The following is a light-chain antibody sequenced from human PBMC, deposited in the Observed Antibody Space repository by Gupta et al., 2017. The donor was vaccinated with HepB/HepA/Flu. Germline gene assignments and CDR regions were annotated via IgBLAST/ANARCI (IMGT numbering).Light chain of an antibody. V-gene: IGKV3-20*01. CDR3: QQYGGEPRT. J-gene: IGKJ1*01. CDR2: GPS. Sequence: IVLMHSPGPLSLSAGERATLSCRATQSVTTNVAWYRQRPGQAPRLLIYGPSNRAAGVPDRFSGSGSGTDFILTIIRLEPEEFAVYDCQQYGGEPRTFGQGTRVETK. CDR1: QSVTTN.